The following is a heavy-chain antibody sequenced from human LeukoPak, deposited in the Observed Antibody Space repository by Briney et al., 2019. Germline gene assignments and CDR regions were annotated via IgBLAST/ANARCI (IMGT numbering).Heavy chain of an antibody. J-gene: IGHJ6*03. Sequence: SETLSLTCSVSGDSISLSFYYWGWIRQPPGKGLEWIGEINHSGSTNYNPSLKSRVTMSVDTSKNRFSLKLSSVTAADTAVYYCARHKNYGSGVYYYYMDVWGKGTTVTISS. D-gene: IGHD3-10*01. CDR2: INHSGST. V-gene: IGHV4-39*07. CDR3: ARHKNYGSGVYYYYMDV. CDR1: GDSISLSFYY.